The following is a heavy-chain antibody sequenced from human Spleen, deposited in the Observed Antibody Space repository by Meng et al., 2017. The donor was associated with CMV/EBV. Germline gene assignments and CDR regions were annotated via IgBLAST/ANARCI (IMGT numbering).Heavy chain of an antibody. CDR3: ARVFDGAYPNWFDP. CDR1: GGSVTGGSYY. J-gene: IGHJ5*02. Sequence: SGGSVTGGSYYWTWIRQPPGKGLEWIAYMYYSGSANYNPSLKSRVTISVDTSKNQFSLNLSSVTAADTAVYYCARVFDGAYPNWFDPWGQGALVTVSS. CDR2: MYYSGSA. V-gene: IGHV4-61*01. D-gene: IGHD4-17*01.